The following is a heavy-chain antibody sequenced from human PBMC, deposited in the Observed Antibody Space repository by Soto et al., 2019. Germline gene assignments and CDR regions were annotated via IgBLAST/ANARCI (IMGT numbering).Heavy chain of an antibody. V-gene: IGHV3-21*02. Sequence: EVELVVSGGGLVKPGGSLRLSCEASGFTFSYYSMSWVRQAPGRGLDWVSSISTSTTYLSYADSVRVRFTISRDNAKNSLYLQMSSLRVEDTAVYYCARDPVGVDSTFYFDSWGQGTLVTVSS. CDR2: ISTSTTYL. CDR1: GFTFSYYS. J-gene: IGHJ4*02. CDR3: ARDPVGVDSTFYFDS. D-gene: IGHD2-15*01.